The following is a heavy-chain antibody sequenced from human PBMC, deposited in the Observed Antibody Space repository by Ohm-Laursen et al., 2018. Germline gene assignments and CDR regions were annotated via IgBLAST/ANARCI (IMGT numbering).Heavy chain of an antibody. V-gene: IGHV4-59*01. D-gene: IGHD6-19*01. CDR2: VSYSGRT. CDR3: ARDRMAVAGNYYYFGLDV. Sequence: GTLSLTCTVSGDSITSYYWSWIRQPPGKGLEWIGYVSYSGRTNYNPSLKSRVTISVDTSNNQLSLKLRSVTAADTAVYYCARDRMAVAGNYYYFGLDVWGQGTTVTVSS. J-gene: IGHJ6*02. CDR1: GDSITSYY.